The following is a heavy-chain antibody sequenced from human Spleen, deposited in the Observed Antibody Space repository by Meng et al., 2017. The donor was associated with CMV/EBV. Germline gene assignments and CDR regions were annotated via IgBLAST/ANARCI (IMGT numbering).Heavy chain of an antibody. CDR1: GYTFTTYY. V-gene: IGHV1-46*01. J-gene: IGHJ6*02. Sequence: ASVKVSCKASGYTFTTYYMHWVRQAPGQGLEWMGIINPSGDNSNYAQKFQGRVTMTRNTSISTAYMELSSLRSEDTAVYYCARRWYDFWSGYLGYYYGMDVWGQGTTVTVSS. CDR2: INPSGDNS. D-gene: IGHD3/OR15-3a*01. CDR3: ARRWYDFWSGYLGYYYGMDV.